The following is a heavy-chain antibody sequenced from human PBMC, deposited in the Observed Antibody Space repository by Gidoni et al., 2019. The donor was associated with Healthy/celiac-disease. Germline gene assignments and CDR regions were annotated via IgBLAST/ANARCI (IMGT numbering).Heavy chain of an antibody. CDR1: GFTFSSYA. CDR2: ISGSGGST. D-gene: IGHD2-15*01. J-gene: IGHJ4*02. V-gene: IGHV3-23*01. Sequence: EVQLLESGGGLVQPGGSLRLSCAASGFTFSSYAMSWVRQAPGKGLEWVSAISGSGGSTYYADSVKGRFTISRDNSKNTLYLQMNSLRAEDTAVYYCAKDPTVYCSGGSCYLDYWGQGTLVTVSS. CDR3: AKDPTVYCSGGSCYLDY.